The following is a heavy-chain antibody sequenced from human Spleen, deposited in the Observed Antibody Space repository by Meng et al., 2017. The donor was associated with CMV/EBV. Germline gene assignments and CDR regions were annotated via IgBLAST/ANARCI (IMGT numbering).Heavy chain of an antibody. J-gene: IGHJ5*02. V-gene: IGHV1-18*01. Sequence: ASVKVSCKVAGHTFNSYAITWVRQAPGQGLEWVGWISSYNTNTNYAQKLQGRVTLTTDTSTSIASMELRRLRSDDTAVYYCATVAYCGGDCYRIHPLYDHWGQGTLVTVS. CDR2: ISSYNTNT. CDR3: ATVAYCGGDCYRIHPLYDH. D-gene: IGHD2-21*01. CDR1: GHTFNSYA.